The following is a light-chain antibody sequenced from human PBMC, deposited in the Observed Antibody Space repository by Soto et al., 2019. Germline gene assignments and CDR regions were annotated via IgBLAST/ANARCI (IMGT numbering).Light chain of an antibody. CDR3: ETWDSNTRV. CDR2: LESSGSY. V-gene: IGLV4-60*02. J-gene: IGLJ3*02. CDR1: SGHSSYI. Sequence: QAVVTQSSSASASLGSSVKLTCTLSSGHSSYIIAWHQQQPGKAPRYLMKLESSGSYNKGSGVPDRFSGSSSGADRYLTISILQFEDEADYYCETWDSNTRVFGGGTKVTVL.